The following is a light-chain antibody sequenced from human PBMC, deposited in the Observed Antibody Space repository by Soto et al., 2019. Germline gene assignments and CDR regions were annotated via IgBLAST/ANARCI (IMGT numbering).Light chain of an antibody. J-gene: IGLJ3*02. V-gene: IGLV1-40*01. CDR1: SSNIGAGYD. CDR2: CNS. Sequence: QSVLTQPPSVSGAPGQRVTISCTGSSSNIGAGYDVHWYQQLPGTAPKLFIYCNSNRPSGVPDRFSGSKSGTSAPLAITGLQAEDEADYYCQSYDSSLSGWVFGGGTKLTVL. CDR3: QSYDSSLSGWV.